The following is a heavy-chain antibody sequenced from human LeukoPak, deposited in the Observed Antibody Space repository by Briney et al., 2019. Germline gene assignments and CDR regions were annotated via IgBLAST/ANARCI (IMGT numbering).Heavy chain of an antibody. Sequence: PSETLSLTCTVSGGSISSYYWSWIRQPAGKGLERIGRIYTSGSTNYNPSLKSRVTISVDKSKNQFSLKLSSVTAADTAVYYCARGIAVVGGFDYWGQGTLVTVSS. D-gene: IGHD6-19*01. CDR1: GGSISSYY. CDR3: ARGIAVVGGFDY. CDR2: IYTSGST. V-gene: IGHV4-4*07. J-gene: IGHJ4*02.